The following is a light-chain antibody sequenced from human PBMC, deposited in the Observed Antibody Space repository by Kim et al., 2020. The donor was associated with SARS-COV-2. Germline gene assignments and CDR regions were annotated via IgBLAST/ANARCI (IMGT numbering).Light chain of an antibody. Sequence: EIVLTQSPATLSLSPGERATLSCRASQSVSSYLAWYQQKPGQAPRLLIYDASNRATGIPARFSGSGSGTDFTLTISSLEPEDFAFYYCQQRSNWSSFGGGTKVDIK. CDR2: DAS. CDR1: QSVSSY. CDR3: QQRSNWSS. J-gene: IGKJ4*01. V-gene: IGKV3-11*01.